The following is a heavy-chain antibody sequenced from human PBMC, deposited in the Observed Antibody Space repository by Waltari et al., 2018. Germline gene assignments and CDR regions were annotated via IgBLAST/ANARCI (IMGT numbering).Heavy chain of an antibody. J-gene: IGHJ4*02. V-gene: IGHV4-59*01. Sequence: QVQLQESGPGLVKPSETLSLTCTVSGGSISSYYWSWIRQPPGKGLEWIGYIYYSGSTNYNPSLKSRVTISVDTSKNQFSLKLSSVTAADTAVYYCARGRGGYDVLWGQGTLVTVSS. CDR3: ARGRGGYDVL. CDR1: GGSISSYY. D-gene: IGHD5-12*01. CDR2: IYYSGST.